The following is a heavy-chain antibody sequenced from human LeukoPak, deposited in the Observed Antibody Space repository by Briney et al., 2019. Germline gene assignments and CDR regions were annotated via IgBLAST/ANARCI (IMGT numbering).Heavy chain of an antibody. D-gene: IGHD3-3*01. Sequence: SGGSLRLSCAASGFTFSSYSMNWVRQAPGKGLEWVSYISSSSSTIYYADSVKGRFTISRDNAKNSLYLQMNSLRAEDTAVYYCARGAQRVLEWLSEAYYMDVWGKGTTVTVSS. CDR1: GFTFSSYS. CDR3: ARGAQRVLEWLSEAYYMDV. V-gene: IGHV3-48*01. J-gene: IGHJ6*03. CDR2: ISSSSSTI.